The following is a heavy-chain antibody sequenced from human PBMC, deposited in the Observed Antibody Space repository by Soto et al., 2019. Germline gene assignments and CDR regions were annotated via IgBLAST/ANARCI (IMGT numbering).Heavy chain of an antibody. D-gene: IGHD1-7*01. Sequence: GGSLRLSCAASGFTFSSYAMHWVRQAPGKGLEWVAVISYDGSNKYYADSVKGRFTISRDNSKNTLYLQMNSLRAEDTAVYYCASVNWNYVLSGIDYWGQGTLVTVSS. CDR1: GFTFSSYA. J-gene: IGHJ4*02. CDR2: ISYDGSNK. CDR3: ASVNWNYVLSGIDY. V-gene: IGHV3-30-3*01.